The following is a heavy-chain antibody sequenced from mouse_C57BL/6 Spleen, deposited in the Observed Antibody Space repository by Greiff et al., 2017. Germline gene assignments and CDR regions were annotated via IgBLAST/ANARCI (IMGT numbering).Heavy chain of an antibody. CDR3: ARDYYDGFAY. Sequence: VQLKESGGGLVKPGGSLKLSCAASGFTFSDYGMHWVRQAPEKGLEWVAYISSGSSTLYYADTVKGRFTISRDNAKNTLFLQMTSLRSEDTAMYYCARDYYDGFAYWGQGTLVTVSA. CDR2: ISSGSSTL. D-gene: IGHD1-1*01. V-gene: IGHV5-17*01. CDR1: GFTFSDYG. J-gene: IGHJ3*01.